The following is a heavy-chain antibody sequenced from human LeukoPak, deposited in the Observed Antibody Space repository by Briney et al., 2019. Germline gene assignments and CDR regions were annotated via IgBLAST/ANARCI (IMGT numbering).Heavy chain of an antibody. D-gene: IGHD2-15*01. V-gene: IGHV4-59*01. J-gene: IGHJ3*01. CDR1: GVSIGNYY. Sequence: SETLSLTCTASGVSIGNYYWSWIRQPPGKRLERIGYINYSGSTNYNPSLNSRVTISVDTSKNQFSLKLSSVTAADTAVYYCARQKCSGAGCYLDAFDVWGQGTMVTISS. CDR2: INYSGST. CDR3: ARQKCSGAGCYLDAFDV.